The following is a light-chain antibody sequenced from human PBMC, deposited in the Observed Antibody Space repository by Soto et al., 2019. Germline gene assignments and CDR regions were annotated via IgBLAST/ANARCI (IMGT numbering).Light chain of an antibody. CDR1: QSVADSY. CDR3: HHFGSSPET. CDR2: AAT. V-gene: IGKV3-20*01. Sequence: EVVLTQSPGTLSLSPGERATLSCRASQSVADSYLAWYQQKPGRAPRPLFYAATKRATGIQDRFSGSGSGKNFTLTISTLEPDEFAVYYCHHFGSSPETFGQGTKVE. J-gene: IGKJ1*01.